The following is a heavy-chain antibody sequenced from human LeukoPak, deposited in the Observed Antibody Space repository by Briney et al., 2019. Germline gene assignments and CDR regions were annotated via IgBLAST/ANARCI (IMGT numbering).Heavy chain of an antibody. CDR3: ARKMATTDDY. J-gene: IGHJ4*02. V-gene: IGHV3-53*01. CDR1: GFTVSSNY. D-gene: IGHD5-24*01. CDR2: ISGSGTT. Sequence: GGSLRLSCAASGFTVSSNYMSWVRQAPGKGLEWVSVISGSGTTYYADSVKGRFTISRDNSNNTLYLQMNSLRAEDTAMYYCARKMATTDDYWGQGTLVTVSS.